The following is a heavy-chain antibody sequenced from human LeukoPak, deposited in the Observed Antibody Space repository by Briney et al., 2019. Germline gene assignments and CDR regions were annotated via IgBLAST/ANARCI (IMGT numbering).Heavy chain of an antibody. Sequence: SETLSLTCAVYGGSFSGYYWSWIRQPPGKGLEWIGEINHSGSTNYNPSLKSRVTISVDTSKNQFSLKLSSVTAADTAVYYCASLIVVVPAAHNWFDPWGQGTLVTVSS. CDR1: GGSFSGYY. CDR2: INHSGST. CDR3: ASLIVVVPAAHNWFDP. D-gene: IGHD2-2*01. J-gene: IGHJ5*02. V-gene: IGHV4-34*01.